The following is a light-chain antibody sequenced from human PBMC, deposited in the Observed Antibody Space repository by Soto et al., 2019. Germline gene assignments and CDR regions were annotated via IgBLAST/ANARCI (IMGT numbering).Light chain of an antibody. CDR2: GTF. Sequence: EIVLTQSPGTLSLSPGDRATLSCRASQSISSSSLAWYQQKPGQAPRLLIYGTFNRATGIPDRFSGSGSGTDFTLTISRLEPEDFAVYFCQQYGSSPYTFGQGTKLEI. CDR1: QSISSSS. V-gene: IGKV3-20*01. CDR3: QQYGSSPYT. J-gene: IGKJ2*01.